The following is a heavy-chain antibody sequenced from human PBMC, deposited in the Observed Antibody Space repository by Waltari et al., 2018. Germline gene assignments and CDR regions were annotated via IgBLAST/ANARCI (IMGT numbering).Heavy chain of an antibody. CDR2: IYYSGST. Sequence: QVQLQESGPGLVKPSETLSLTCTVSGGSISSYYWSWIRQPPGKGLEWIGYIYYSGSTNYNPSLKSRVTISVDTSKNQFSLKLSSVTAADTAVYYCARDRSSWLDWGQGTLVTVSS. CDR3: ARDRSSWLD. V-gene: IGHV4-59*01. J-gene: IGHJ4*02. CDR1: GGSISSYY. D-gene: IGHD6-13*01.